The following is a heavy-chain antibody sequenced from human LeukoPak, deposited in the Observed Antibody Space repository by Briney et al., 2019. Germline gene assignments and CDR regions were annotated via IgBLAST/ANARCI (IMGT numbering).Heavy chain of an antibody. V-gene: IGHV3-11*01. J-gene: IGHJ4*02. CDR1: GVPFTDYY. CDR3: ARRHDYGDS. Sequence: PGAPLSLSCAASGVPFTDYYMSWIRQAPGKGLEWVSYISSSGSTTYYADSVKGRFTISRDNAKNSLYLQMNSLRAEDTAAYFCARRHDYGDSWGQGTLVTVSS. CDR2: ISSSGSTT.